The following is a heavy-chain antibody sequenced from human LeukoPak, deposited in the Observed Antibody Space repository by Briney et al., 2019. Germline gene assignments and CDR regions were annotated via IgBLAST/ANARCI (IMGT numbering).Heavy chain of an antibody. D-gene: IGHD6-13*01. CDR2: ISSSSSTI. Sequence: PGGSLRLSCAASGGTFSSYSMNWVRQAPGKGLEWVSYISSSSSTIYYADSVKGRFTISRDNAKNSLYLQMNILRDEYTAVYYCARIIGAAAGNWGQGTLVTVSS. J-gene: IGHJ4*02. V-gene: IGHV3-48*02. CDR3: ARIIGAAAGN. CDR1: GGTFSSYS.